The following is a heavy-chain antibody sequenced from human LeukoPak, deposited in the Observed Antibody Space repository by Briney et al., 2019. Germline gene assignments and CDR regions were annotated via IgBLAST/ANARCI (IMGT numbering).Heavy chain of an antibody. CDR1: GGSISSYY. CDR3: ARDGYGSGSYYNGYYSYYMDV. Sequence: KPSETLSLTCTVSGGSISSYYWRWIRQTPGKGLEWIGYVYYSGSTSYNPSLKSRVTISVDTSKNQFSLKLRSVTAADTAVYYCARDGYGSGSYYNGYYSYYMDVWGKGTTVTVSS. D-gene: IGHD3-10*01. V-gene: IGHV4-59*01. J-gene: IGHJ6*03. CDR2: VYYSGST.